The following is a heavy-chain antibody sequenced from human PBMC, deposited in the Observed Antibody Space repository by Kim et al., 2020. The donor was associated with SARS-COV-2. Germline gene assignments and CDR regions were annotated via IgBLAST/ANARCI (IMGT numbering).Heavy chain of an antibody. CDR3: AREYSSTNGTAFDI. Sequence: GGSLRLSCAASGFTFSSYSMNWVRQAPGKGLEWVSYISGRSGPIYYADSVKGRFTISRDNAKNSLSLLMNNLRDEDTAVYYCAREYSSTNGTAFDIWGQG. J-gene: IGHJ3*02. D-gene: IGHD6-19*01. V-gene: IGHV3-48*02. CDR2: ISGRSGPI. CDR1: GFTFSSYS.